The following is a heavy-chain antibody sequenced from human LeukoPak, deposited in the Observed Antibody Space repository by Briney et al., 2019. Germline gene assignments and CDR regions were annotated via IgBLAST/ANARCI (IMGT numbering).Heavy chain of an antibody. Sequence: ASVKVSCKASGYTFIDYYIHWVRQAPGQGLEFLGWISPDSGGTNYPQKFQGRVTLTRATSISTAYLELSGLTSDDTAVYYCARELLGVWEANFDYWGQGTLVTVSS. CDR1: GYTFIDYY. CDR3: ARELLGVWEANFDY. D-gene: IGHD1-26*01. V-gene: IGHV1-2*02. CDR2: ISPDSGGT. J-gene: IGHJ4*02.